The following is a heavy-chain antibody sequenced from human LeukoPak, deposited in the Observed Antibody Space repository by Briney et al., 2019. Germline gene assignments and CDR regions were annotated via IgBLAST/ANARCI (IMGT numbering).Heavy chain of an antibody. CDR1: GFTFSSYG. D-gene: IGHD6-19*01. J-gene: IGHJ1*01. Sequence: GGSLRLSCAASGFTFSSYGMHWVRQAPGKGLEWVAVISYDGSNKYYADSVKGRFTISRDNSKNTLYLQMNSLRAEDTAVYYCASGLAVAAIRWGQGTLVTVSS. CDR2: ISYDGSNK. V-gene: IGHV3-30*03. CDR3: ASGLAVAAIR.